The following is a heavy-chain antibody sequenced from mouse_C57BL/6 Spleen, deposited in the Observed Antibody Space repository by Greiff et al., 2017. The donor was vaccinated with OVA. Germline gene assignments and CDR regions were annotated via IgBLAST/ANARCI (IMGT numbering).Heavy chain of an antibody. J-gene: IGHJ3*01. CDR3: ARDYGSSTFAY. V-gene: IGHV1-81*01. D-gene: IGHD1-1*01. Sequence: QVQLQQSGAELARPGASVKLSCKASGYTFTSYGISWVKQRTGQGLEWIGEIYPRSGNTYYNEKFKGKATLTADKSSSTAYMELRSLTSEDSAVYFCARDYGSSTFAYWGQGTLGTVSA. CDR2: IYPRSGNT. CDR1: GYTFTSYG.